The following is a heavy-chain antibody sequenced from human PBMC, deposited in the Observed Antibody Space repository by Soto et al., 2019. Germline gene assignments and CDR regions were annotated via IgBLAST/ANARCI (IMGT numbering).Heavy chain of an antibody. CDR2: ISSSSTYI. CDR1: GFTFSNYA. CDR3: ARDPQYWGVLGAPIDT. V-gene: IGHV3-21*06. D-gene: IGHD3-16*01. J-gene: IGHJ5*02. Sequence: EVQLVESGGGLVKPGGSLRLSCSGSGFTFSNYAMNWVRQAPGKGLEWVASISSSSTYIYYADSVKGRFTISRENAKNSLYLKMNSLRGEDTALYYCARDPQYWGVLGAPIDTWGQGTLVTVSS.